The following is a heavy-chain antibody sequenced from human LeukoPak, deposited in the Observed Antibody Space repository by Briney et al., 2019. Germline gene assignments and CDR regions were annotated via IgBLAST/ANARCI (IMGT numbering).Heavy chain of an antibody. CDR3: TLIQGWGSGSYYRDF. D-gene: IGHD3-10*01. J-gene: IGHJ4*02. V-gene: IGHV3-15*01. Sequence: GSLRLSSAASGFSISNDWMSWVRQAPGKGLEWVARVNSRSAGETTHYAAPVKGRFTISRDDSKNTLYLQMNSLKSEDTAVYYCTLIQGWGSGSYYRDFCGERTLVTVSS. CDR2: VNSRSAGETT. CDR1: GFSISNDW.